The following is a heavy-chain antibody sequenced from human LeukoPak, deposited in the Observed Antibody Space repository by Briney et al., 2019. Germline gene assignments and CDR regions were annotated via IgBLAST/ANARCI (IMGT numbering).Heavy chain of an antibody. D-gene: IGHD6-13*01. CDR2: IRYDGSNK. CDR1: GFTFSSYG. J-gene: IGHJ4*02. Sequence: PGGSLRLSCAASGFTFSSYGMHWVRQAPGKGLEWVAFIRYDGSNKYYADSVKGRFTISRDNSKNTLYLQMDSLRAKDTAVYYCAKVMIAAAGTTYFDYWGQGTLVTVSS. V-gene: IGHV3-30*02. CDR3: AKVMIAAAGTTYFDY.